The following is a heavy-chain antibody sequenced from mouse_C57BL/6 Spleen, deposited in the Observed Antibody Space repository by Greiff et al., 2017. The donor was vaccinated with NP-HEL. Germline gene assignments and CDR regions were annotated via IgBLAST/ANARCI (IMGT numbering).Heavy chain of an antibody. CDR3: ARELLLDY. V-gene: IGHV1-26*01. Sequence: EVQLQQSGPELVKPGASVKISCKASGYTFTDYYMNWVKQSHGKSLEWIGDINPNNGGTSYNQKFKGKATLTVDKSSSTAYMELRSLTSADSAVYYCARELLLDYWGQGTTLTVSS. CDR1: GYTFTDYY. CDR2: INPNNGGT. D-gene: IGHD2-12*01. J-gene: IGHJ2*01.